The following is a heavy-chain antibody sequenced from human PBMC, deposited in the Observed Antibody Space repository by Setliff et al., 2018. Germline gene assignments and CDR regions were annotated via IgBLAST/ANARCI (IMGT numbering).Heavy chain of an antibody. CDR3: AKMAGYCSSTSCSYYYYYMDV. CDR1: GFTFSNYA. CDR2: ISNSGGGT. Sequence: GGSLRLSCAASGFTFSNYAMSWVRQAPGKGLEWVSAISNSGGGTYYADSVKGRFTISRDNAKNTLDLQMNSLRAEDSAMYYCAKMAGYCSSTSCSYYYYYMDVWGKGTTVTVSS. J-gene: IGHJ6*03. D-gene: IGHD2-2*01. V-gene: IGHV3-23*01.